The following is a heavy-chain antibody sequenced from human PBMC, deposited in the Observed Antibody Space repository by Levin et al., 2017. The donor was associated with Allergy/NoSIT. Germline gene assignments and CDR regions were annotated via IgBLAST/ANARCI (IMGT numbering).Heavy chain of an antibody. CDR2: TKNDGTEK. CDR3: ARNWRSAFDI. CDR1: GFTFSSYW. V-gene: IGHV3-7*04. Sequence: GGSLRLSCAASGFTFSSYWMSWVRQAPGKGLEWVANTKNDGTEKYYVDSVRGRFTLSRDNAKNSVYLQMTSLRVDDTAVYYCARNWRSAFDIWGQGTMVTVSS. D-gene: IGHD2-8*02. J-gene: IGHJ3*02.